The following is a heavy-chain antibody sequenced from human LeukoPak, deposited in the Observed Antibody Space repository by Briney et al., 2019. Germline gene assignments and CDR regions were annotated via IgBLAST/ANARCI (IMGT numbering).Heavy chain of an antibody. Sequence: ASVKVSCKASGYTFTTYTMHWVRQAPGQRLEWMGWINAGNGNTKYSQKFQGRVTITRDTSASTAYMELSSLRSEDTAVYYCATLPSGGKSGYWGQGTLVTVSS. D-gene: IGHD4-23*01. J-gene: IGHJ4*02. CDR3: ATLPSGGKSGY. V-gene: IGHV1-3*01. CDR1: GYTFTTYT. CDR2: INAGNGNT.